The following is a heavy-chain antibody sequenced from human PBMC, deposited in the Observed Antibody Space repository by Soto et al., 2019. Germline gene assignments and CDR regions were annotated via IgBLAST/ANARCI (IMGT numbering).Heavy chain of an antibody. D-gene: IGHD3-3*01. V-gene: IGHV1-69*01. CDR2: IIPIFGTT. Sequence: QVQLVQSGAEVKEPGSSVKVSCKASAESFSSYGISWVRQAPGQGLQWMGGIIPIFGTTNYAEKFQVRVTITADESTNTAYMELSSLRSEDTALYYCARVFPDGWVEPGVVRGYLDTWGRGTVVTVSS. J-gene: IGHJ4*02. CDR3: ARVFPDGWVEPGVVRGYLDT. CDR1: AESFSSYG.